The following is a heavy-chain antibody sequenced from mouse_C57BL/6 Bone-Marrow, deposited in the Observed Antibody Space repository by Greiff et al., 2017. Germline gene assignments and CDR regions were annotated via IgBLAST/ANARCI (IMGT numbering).Heavy chain of an antibody. CDR2: IHPNSGST. CDR1: GYTFTSYW. V-gene: IGHV1-64*01. D-gene: IGHD2-4*01. Sequence: VQLQQPGAELVKPGASVKLSCKASGYTFTSYWMHWVKQRPGQGLEWIGMIHPNSGSTNYNEKFKSNATLTVDKSSSTAYMQLSSLTSEDSAVYYCARPGLRRWGPFDYWGQGTTLTVSS. CDR3: ARPGLRRWGPFDY. J-gene: IGHJ2*01.